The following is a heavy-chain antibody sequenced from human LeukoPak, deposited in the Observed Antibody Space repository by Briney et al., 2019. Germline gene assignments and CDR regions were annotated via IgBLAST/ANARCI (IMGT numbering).Heavy chain of an antibody. V-gene: IGHV4-59*08. CDR2: IYRSGST. J-gene: IGHJ4*02. CDR1: GGSISSYY. CDR3: ARGGDSTKTDKNDY. D-gene: IGHD3-16*01. Sequence: PSETLSLTCTVSGGSISSYYWSWIRQPPGKGLEWIGAIYRSGSTYYNPSLKSRVTISIDTSKNQFSLKLSSVTAADTAVYYCARGGDSTKTDKNDYWGQGTLVTVSS.